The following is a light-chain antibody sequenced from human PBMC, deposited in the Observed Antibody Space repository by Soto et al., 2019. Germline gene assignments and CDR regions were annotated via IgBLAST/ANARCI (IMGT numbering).Light chain of an antibody. CDR3: QLYTSYSEA. Sequence: DIQMTQSPSTLSASVGDRVTITCRASQSISSWLAWYQQKPGKAPKLLIYEASNLESGVPSRFSGSGSGTEFTLTIGGLQPDDFATYYCQLYTSYSEAFGQGTKVDIK. J-gene: IGKJ1*01. CDR2: EAS. V-gene: IGKV1-5*01. CDR1: QSISSW.